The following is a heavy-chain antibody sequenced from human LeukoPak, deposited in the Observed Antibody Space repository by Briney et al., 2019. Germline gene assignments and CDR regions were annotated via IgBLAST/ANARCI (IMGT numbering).Heavy chain of an antibody. D-gene: IGHD6-19*01. Sequence: QTGGSLRLSCAASGFTFSGSAMHWVRQASGKGLEWVGRIRSKANSYATAYAASVKGRFTISRDDSKNTAYLQMNSLKTEDTAVYYCIRHEAAVADWGQGTLVTVSS. CDR1: GFTFSGSA. J-gene: IGHJ4*02. V-gene: IGHV3-73*01. CDR3: IRHEAAVAD. CDR2: IRSKANSYAT.